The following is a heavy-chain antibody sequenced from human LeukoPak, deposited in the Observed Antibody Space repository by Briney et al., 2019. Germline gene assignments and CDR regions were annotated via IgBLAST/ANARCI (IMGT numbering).Heavy chain of an antibody. CDR1: GYSFTNYW. Sequence: GESLKISCKGSGYSFTNYWIAWVRQMPGKGLEWMGIVYPGDSDTRYSPSFQGQVTISADEPISAAYLQWSSLKASDTAMYYCARRGGNYGTWYFDLWGRGTLVTVSS. CDR3: ARRGGNYGTWYFDL. CDR2: VYPGDSDT. D-gene: IGHD4-11*01. J-gene: IGHJ2*01. V-gene: IGHV5-51*01.